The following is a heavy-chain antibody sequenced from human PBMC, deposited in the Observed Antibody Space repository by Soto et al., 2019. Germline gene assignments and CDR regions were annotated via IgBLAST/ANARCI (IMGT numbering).Heavy chain of an antibody. V-gene: IGHV4-59*08. CDR3: ARINWNYVYYYYMDV. D-gene: IGHD1-7*01. CDR2: IYYSGST. Sequence: SETLSLTCTVSGGSIRSYYWSCIRQPPGKGLEWIGYIYYSGSTNYNPSLKSRVTISVDTSKNQFSLKLSSVTAADTAVYYCARINWNYVYYYYMDVWGKGTTVTV. CDR1: GGSIRSYY. J-gene: IGHJ6*03.